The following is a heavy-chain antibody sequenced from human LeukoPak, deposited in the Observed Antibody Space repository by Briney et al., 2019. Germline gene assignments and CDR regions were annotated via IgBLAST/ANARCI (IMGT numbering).Heavy chain of an antibody. CDR1: GFTVGSTY. D-gene: IGHD3-10*02. CDR3: ARAQTMFWEFDGFDI. Sequence: GGSLRLSCAASGFTVGSTYMTWVRQAPGKGLEWVATMTRSSTIYYADSVKGQFTISRDNDKNSVYLQMNSLRDEDTAVYSCARAQTMFWEFDGFDIWGRGTKVTVSS. V-gene: IGHV3-69-1*01. CDR2: MTRSSTI. J-gene: IGHJ3*02.